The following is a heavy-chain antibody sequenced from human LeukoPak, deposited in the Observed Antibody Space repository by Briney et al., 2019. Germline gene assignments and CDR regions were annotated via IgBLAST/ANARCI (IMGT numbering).Heavy chain of an antibody. D-gene: IGHD3-22*01. Sequence: GGSLRLSCAASGFTFDDYGMSWVRQAPGKGLEWVSVIYSGGSTYYADSVKGRFTISRDNSKNTLYLQMNSLRAEDTAVYYCARESSGFDYWGQGTLVTVSS. CDR2: IYSGGST. V-gene: IGHV3-53*01. J-gene: IGHJ4*02. CDR3: ARESSGFDY. CDR1: GFTFDDYG.